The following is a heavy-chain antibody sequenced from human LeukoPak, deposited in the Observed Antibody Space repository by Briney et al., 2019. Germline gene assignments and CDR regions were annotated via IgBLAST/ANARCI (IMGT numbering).Heavy chain of an antibody. Sequence: SETLSLTCAVYGGSFSGYFWCWICQPPGEGLEWIGEINHSGSTNYNPSLKSRVRISVDKPKNQLSLKLSSVTAADTAVYYCARIRRLLWFGELLGYFDYWGQGTLVTVSS. CDR1: GGSFSGYF. CDR2: INHSGST. D-gene: IGHD3-10*01. CDR3: ARIRRLLWFGELLGYFDY. J-gene: IGHJ4*02. V-gene: IGHV4-34*01.